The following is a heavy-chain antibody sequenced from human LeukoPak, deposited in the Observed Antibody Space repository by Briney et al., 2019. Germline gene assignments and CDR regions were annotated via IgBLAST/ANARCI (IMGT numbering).Heavy chain of an antibody. CDR3: ASYYYDSSGTDAFDI. Sequence: SETLSLTCTVSGGSISSYYWSWIRQPPGKGLEWIGYIYYSGSTNYSPPLKSRVTISVDTSKNQFSLKLSSVTAADTAVYYCASYYYDSSGTDAFDIWGQGTMVTVSS. D-gene: IGHD3-22*01. CDR2: IYYSGST. V-gene: IGHV4-59*01. J-gene: IGHJ3*02. CDR1: GGSISSYY.